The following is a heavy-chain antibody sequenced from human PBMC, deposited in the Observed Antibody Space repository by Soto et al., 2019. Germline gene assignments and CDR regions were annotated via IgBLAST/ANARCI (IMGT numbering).Heavy chain of an antibody. CDR3: AIFVVTEGPVYSMDV. Sequence: GWSLRLSCAASGFTFSSYSMNWVRQAPGKGLEWVSSISSSSSYIYYADSVKGRFTISRDNAKNSLYLQMNSLRAEDTALYYCAIFVVTEGPVYSMDVWGQGTSVTVSS. V-gene: IGHV3-21*01. D-gene: IGHD2-21*02. CDR2: ISSSSSYI. J-gene: IGHJ6*02. CDR1: GFTFSSYS.